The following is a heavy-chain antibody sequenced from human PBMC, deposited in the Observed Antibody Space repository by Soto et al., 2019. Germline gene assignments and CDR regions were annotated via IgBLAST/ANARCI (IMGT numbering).Heavy chain of an antibody. D-gene: IGHD3-3*01. Sequence: PSETLSLTCTVSGGSISSYYWSWIRQPPGKGLEWIGYIYYSGSTNYNPSLKSRVTISVDTSKNQFSLKLSSVTAADTAVYYCATRAADYDFWSGYYSYYYYMDVWGKGPTVIVSS. CDR2: IYYSGST. J-gene: IGHJ6*03. CDR3: ATRAADYDFWSGYYSYYYYMDV. V-gene: IGHV4-59*08. CDR1: GGSISSYY.